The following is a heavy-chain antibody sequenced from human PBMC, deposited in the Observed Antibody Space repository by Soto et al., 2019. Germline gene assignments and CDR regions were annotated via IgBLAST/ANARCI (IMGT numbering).Heavy chain of an antibody. CDR2: IYHSGST. J-gene: IGHJ4*02. CDR1: GVSISSTTW. Sequence: PSETLSLTCAVSGVSISSTTWWSWVRQPPGKGLEWIGEIYHSGSTNYNPSLKCRVTISVDKSKNHFSLQLSSVTAADTAVYYCARDLRIAVVEVFDYWGRGTLVTVSS. D-gene: IGHD6-19*01. V-gene: IGHV4-4*02. CDR3: ARDLRIAVVEVFDY.